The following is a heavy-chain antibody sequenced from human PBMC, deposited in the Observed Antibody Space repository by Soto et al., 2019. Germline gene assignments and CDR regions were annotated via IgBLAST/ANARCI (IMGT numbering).Heavy chain of an antibody. CDR1: GFPFSAFY. CDR3: ARVGGAATSQYFDH. J-gene: IGHJ4*02. CDR2: ISTSATSA. V-gene: IGHV3-11*05. D-gene: IGHD3-16*01. Sequence: QVQLEESGGGLVKPGGSLRLSCAASGFPFSAFYMSWVRQAPGKGLEYISYISTSATSANYADSVKGRFTISGDNSKKSPYLQLNSLRTEDTAAYYCARVGGAATSQYFDHWRQGALVTVSS.